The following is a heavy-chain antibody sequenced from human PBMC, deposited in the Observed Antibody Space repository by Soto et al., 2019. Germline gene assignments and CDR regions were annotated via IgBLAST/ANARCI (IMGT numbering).Heavy chain of an antibody. Sequence: PGGSLRLSCVASGFSLSNYWMSWVRQAPGKGLEWVANINQDGSKKYYVDSVKGRLTISRDNAKNSLYLQMNSLRAEDTAVYYCARDSSFDDSSGYLDYWGQGTLVTVSS. CDR3: ARDSSFDDSSGYLDY. D-gene: IGHD3-22*01. V-gene: IGHV3-7*01. CDR1: GFSLSNYW. J-gene: IGHJ4*02. CDR2: INQDGSKK.